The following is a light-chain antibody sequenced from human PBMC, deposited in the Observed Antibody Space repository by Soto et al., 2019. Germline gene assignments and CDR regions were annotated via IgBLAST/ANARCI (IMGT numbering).Light chain of an antibody. J-gene: IGKJ3*01. CDR3: QQYEDWPPIT. Sequence: EIVMTQSPATLSVSPGERATLSCRASQSVSSNLAWYQQKPGQAPRLLIYAASTRATGVSARFSGSGSGTEFTLTIGSLQSEDFAVYYCQQYEDWPPITFGPGTKVDIK. V-gene: IGKV3-15*01. CDR1: QSVSSN. CDR2: AAS.